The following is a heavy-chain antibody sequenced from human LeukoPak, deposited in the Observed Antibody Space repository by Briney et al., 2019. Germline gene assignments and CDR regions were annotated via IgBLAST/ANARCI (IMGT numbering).Heavy chain of an antibody. V-gene: IGHV3-66*01. CDR1: GFTVSRNY. CDR2: IYSGGST. Sequence: PGGSLRLSCAASGFTVSRNYMSWVRQAPGKGLEWVSVIYSGGSTYYADSVKGRFTISRDNSKNTLYLQMNSLRAEDTAVYYCARETYYYDSTGYFDYWGQGTLVTVSS. CDR3: ARETYYYDSTGYFDY. D-gene: IGHD3-22*01. J-gene: IGHJ4*02.